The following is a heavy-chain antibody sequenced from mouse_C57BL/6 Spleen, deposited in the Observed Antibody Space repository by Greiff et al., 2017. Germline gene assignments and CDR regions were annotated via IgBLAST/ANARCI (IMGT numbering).Heavy chain of an antibody. CDR1: GYTFTSYG. Sequence: VQLQQSGAELARPGASVKLSCKASGYTFTSYGISWVKQRTGQGLEWIGEIYPRSGNTYYNEKFKGKATLTADKSSSTAYMELRSLTSEDSAVYFCARGDYAGGPFAYWGQGTLVTVSA. V-gene: IGHV1-81*01. CDR2: IYPRSGNT. D-gene: IGHD2-4*01. J-gene: IGHJ3*01. CDR3: ARGDYAGGPFAY.